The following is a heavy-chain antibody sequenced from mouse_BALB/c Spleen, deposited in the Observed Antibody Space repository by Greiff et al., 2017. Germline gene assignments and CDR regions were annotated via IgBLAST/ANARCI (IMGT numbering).Heavy chain of an antibody. V-gene: IGHV6-6*02. CDR1: GFTFSNYW. CDR2: IRLKSNNYAT. J-gene: IGHJ3*01. D-gene: IGHD2-10*02. Sequence: EVQGVESGGGLVQPGGSMKLSCVASGFTFSNYWMNWVRQSPEKGLEWVAEIRLKSNNYATHYAESVKGRFTISRDDSKSSVYLQMNNLRAEDTGIYYCTRKYGNPFAYWGQGTLVTVSA. CDR3: TRKYGNPFAY.